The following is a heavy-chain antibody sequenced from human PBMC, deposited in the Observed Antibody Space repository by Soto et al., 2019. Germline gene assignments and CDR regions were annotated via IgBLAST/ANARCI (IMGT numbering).Heavy chain of an antibody. J-gene: IGHJ4*02. Sequence: QITLKESGPTLVRPTQTLTLTCAFSGFSLSTSGVGVGWIRQPPGKALEWLAVIYWDDSKHYSPSLRSRLTITNDTSKNQVVLTMTNMDHMDTGTYYCAHKGPEDWPLDYWGQGTLVTVSS. D-gene: IGHD3-9*01. CDR1: GFSLSTSGVG. CDR2: IYWDDSK. CDR3: AHKGPEDWPLDY. V-gene: IGHV2-5*02.